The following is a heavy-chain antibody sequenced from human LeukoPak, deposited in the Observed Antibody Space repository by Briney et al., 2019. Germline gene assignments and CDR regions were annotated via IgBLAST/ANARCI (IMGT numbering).Heavy chain of an antibody. J-gene: IGHJ5*02. CDR2: IIPIFGTA. Sequence: GASVKVSCKASGGTFSSYAISWVRQAPGQGLEWMGGIIPIFGTANYAQKFQGRVTITADESTSTAYMELSSLRSEDTAVYYCARRPSGYSSGWQRGWFDPWGQGTLVTVSS. CDR3: ARRPSGYSSGWQRGWFDP. V-gene: IGHV1-69*13. D-gene: IGHD6-19*01. CDR1: GGTFSSYA.